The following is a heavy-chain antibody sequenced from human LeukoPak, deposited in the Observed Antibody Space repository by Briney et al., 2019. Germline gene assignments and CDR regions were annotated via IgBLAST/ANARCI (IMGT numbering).Heavy chain of an antibody. V-gene: IGHV3-21*06. D-gene: IGHD2-15*01. CDR3: ARDAGIVAFDV. J-gene: IGHJ3*01. CDR1: GFMFGGYT. CDR2: ISISINI. Sequence: GRSLRLSCAASGFMFGGYTINWVRQAPGKGLEWVSSISISINIYYAESVKGRFTISRDSAKNLVSLQLNSLRAEDTAVYYCARDAGIVAFDVWGQGTTVTVSS.